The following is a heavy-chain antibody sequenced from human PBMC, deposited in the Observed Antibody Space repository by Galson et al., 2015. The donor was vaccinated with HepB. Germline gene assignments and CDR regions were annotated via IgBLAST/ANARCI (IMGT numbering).Heavy chain of an antibody. V-gene: IGHV2-70*04. J-gene: IGHJ6*02. Sequence: PALVKPTQTLTLTCIFSGFSLSTSGMRVSWIRQPPGKALEWLARIDWDDDKFYSTSLKTRLTISKDTSKNQVVLTMTNMDPVDTATYYCARSDTTYYYDSSGYYLNYYGMDVWGQGTTVTVSS. D-gene: IGHD3-22*01. CDR2: IDWDDDK. CDR1: GFSLSTSGMR. CDR3: ARSDTTYYYDSSGYYLNYYGMDV.